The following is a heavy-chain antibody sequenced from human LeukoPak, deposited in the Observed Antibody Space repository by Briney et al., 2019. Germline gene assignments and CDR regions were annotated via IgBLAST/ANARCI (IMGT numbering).Heavy chain of an antibody. CDR2: VYSSGAT. CDR1: DASVTTYS. J-gene: IGHJ4*01. V-gene: IGHV4-4*07. CDR3: ARDHYGSRSYKAYFGY. Sequence: PSETLSLTCTVSDASVTTYSWSWLRQPAGKGLEWIGRVYSSGATKYNPSLKSRVTIQADTSKNQFSLKLASVTAADTAVYYCARDHYGSRSYKAYFGYWGHKIQVTVSS. D-gene: IGHD3-10*01.